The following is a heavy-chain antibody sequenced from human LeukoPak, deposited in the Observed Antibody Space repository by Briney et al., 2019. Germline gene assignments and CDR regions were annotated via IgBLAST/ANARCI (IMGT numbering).Heavy chain of an antibody. V-gene: IGHV4-59*12. D-gene: IGHD3-22*01. Sequence: PSENLSLTCTVSGGSISSYYWSWIRQPPGKGLEWIGYIYYSGSTNYNPSLKSRVTISVDTSKNQFSLKLSSVTAADTAVYYCARGGYYYDSSGPLDYWGQGTLVTVSS. CDR1: GGSISSYY. J-gene: IGHJ4*02. CDR2: IYYSGST. CDR3: ARGGYYYDSSGPLDY.